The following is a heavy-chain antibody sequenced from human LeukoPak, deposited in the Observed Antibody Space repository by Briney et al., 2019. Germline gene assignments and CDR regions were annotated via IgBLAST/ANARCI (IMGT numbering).Heavy chain of an antibody. CDR2: IIPIFGTA. Sequence: SVKVSCKASGGTFSSYAISWVRQAPGQGLEWMGGIIPIFGTANFAQKFQGRVTITADESTSTAYMELSSLRSEDTAVYCCARGQLPRGYYYGMDVWGQGTTVTVSS. J-gene: IGHJ6*02. D-gene: IGHD6-6*01. CDR1: GGTFSSYA. V-gene: IGHV1-69*13. CDR3: ARGQLPRGYYYGMDV.